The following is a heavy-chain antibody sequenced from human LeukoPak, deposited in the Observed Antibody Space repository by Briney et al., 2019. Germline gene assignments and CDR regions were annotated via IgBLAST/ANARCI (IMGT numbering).Heavy chain of an antibody. J-gene: IGHJ6*03. CDR3: ARVNDGDRYYYYYYMDV. D-gene: IGHD4-17*01. Sequence: SETLSLTCAVYGGSFSGYYWSWIRQPPGKGLEWIGEINHSGSTNYNPSLKSRVTISVDTSKNQLSLKLSSVTAADTAVYYCARVNDGDRYYYYYYMDVWGKGTTVTVSS. CDR1: GGSFSGYY. CDR2: INHSGST. V-gene: IGHV4-34*01.